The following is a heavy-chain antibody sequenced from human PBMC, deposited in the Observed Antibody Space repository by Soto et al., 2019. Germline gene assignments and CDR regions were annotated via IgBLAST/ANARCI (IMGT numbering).Heavy chain of an antibody. V-gene: IGHV1-3*01. CDR2: INADNGNT. Sequence: ASVKISCRASGYTFTSYAMHCLRQAPAQRLEWMGWINADNGNTKYSQKFQGRVTITRDTSASTAYMVLSSLRSEDTAVYYCARDSDYDFRNHYYGMDVWGQGTTVTVSS. J-gene: IGHJ6*02. CDR3: ARDSDYDFRNHYYGMDV. D-gene: IGHD3-3*01. CDR1: GYTFTSYA.